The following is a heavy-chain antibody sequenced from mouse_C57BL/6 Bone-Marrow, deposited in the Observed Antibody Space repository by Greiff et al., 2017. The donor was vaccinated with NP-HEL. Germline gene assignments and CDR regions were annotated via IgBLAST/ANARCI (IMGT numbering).Heavy chain of an antibody. Sequence: VKLMESGPGLVAPSQSLSITCTVSGFSLTSYGVDWVRQSPGKGLEWLGVIWGVGSTNYNSALKSRLSISKDNSKSQVFLKMNSLQTDDTAMYYCAISTGTNAMDYWGQGTSVTVSS. D-gene: IGHD4-1*02. CDR3: AISTGTNAMDY. V-gene: IGHV2-6*01. CDR2: IWGVGST. J-gene: IGHJ4*01. CDR1: GFSLTSYG.